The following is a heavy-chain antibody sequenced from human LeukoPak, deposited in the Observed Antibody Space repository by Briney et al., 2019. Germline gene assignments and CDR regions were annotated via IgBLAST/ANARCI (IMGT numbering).Heavy chain of an antibody. CDR2: INHSGST. CDR3: ARGVNCGGDCYSGDAFDI. CDR1: GGSFSGYY. V-gene: IGHV4-34*01. D-gene: IGHD2-21*02. Sequence: SETLSLTCAVYGGSFSGYYWSWIRQPPGKGLEWIGEINHSGSTNYNPSLKSRVTISVDTSKNQFSLKLSSVTAADTAVYYCARGVNCGGDCYSGDAFDIWGQGTVVTVSS. J-gene: IGHJ3*02.